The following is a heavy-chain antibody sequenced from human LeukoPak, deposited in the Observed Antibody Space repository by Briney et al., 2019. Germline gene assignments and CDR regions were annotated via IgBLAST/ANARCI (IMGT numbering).Heavy chain of an antibody. CDR1: GGSISSYY. Sequence: PSETLSLTCTVSGGSISSYYWSWIRQPAGKGLEWIGRIYTSRSTNYNPSLKSRVTMSVDTSKNQFSLKLSSVTAADTAVYYCASTRDYYYYGMDVWGQGTTVTVSS. D-gene: IGHD2-2*01. J-gene: IGHJ6*02. V-gene: IGHV4-4*07. CDR3: ASTRDYYYYGMDV. CDR2: IYTSRST.